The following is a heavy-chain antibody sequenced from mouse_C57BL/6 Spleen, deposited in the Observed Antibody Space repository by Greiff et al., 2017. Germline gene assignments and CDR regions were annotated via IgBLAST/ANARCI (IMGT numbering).Heavy chain of an antibody. CDR3: ARSGGRWFAY. CDR1: GYTFTDYY. CDR2: INPNNGGT. J-gene: IGHJ3*01. D-gene: IGHD3-1*01. V-gene: IGHV1-26*01. Sequence: VQLQQSGPELVKPGASVKISCKASGYTFTDYYMNWVKQSPGKSLEWIGDINPNNGGTSYNQKFKGKATLTVDKSSSTAYMELRSLTSEDSAVYYCARSGGRWFAYWGQGTLVTASA.